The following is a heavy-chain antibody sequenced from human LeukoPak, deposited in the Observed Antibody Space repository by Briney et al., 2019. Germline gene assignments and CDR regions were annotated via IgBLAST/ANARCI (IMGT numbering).Heavy chain of an antibody. CDR3: ARVTEAVADAFDI. Sequence: SETLSLTCTVSGGSISSYYWSWIRQPPGKGLEWIGYIYYSGSTNYNPSLESRVTISVDTSKNQFSLKLSSVTAADTAVYYCARVTEAVADAFDIWGQGTMVTVSS. CDR1: GGSISSYY. V-gene: IGHV4-59*01. J-gene: IGHJ3*02. CDR2: IYYSGST. D-gene: IGHD6-19*01.